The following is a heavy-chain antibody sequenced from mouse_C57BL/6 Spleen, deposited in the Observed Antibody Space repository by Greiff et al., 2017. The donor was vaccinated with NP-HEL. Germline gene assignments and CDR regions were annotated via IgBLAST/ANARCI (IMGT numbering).Heavy chain of an antibody. Sequence: QVQLQQPGAELVKPGASVKMSCKASGYTFTSYWITWVKQRPGQGLEWIGDIYPGSGSTNYNEKFKSKSTLTVDTSASTAYMQLSSLTSEDSAVYYCARYYSNYAGYFDVWGTGTTVTVSS. V-gene: IGHV1-55*01. CDR1: GYTFTSYW. J-gene: IGHJ1*03. CDR3: ARYYSNYAGYFDV. CDR2: IYPGSGST. D-gene: IGHD2-5*01.